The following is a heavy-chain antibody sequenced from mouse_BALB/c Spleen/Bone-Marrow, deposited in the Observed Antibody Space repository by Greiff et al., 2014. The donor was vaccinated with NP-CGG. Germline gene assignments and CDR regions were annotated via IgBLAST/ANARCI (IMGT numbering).Heavy chain of an antibody. CDR1: GFTFSTYG. J-gene: IGHJ4*01. D-gene: IGHD4-1*01. CDR2: ISSGGGYT. CDR3: TRQRNWDHYAMDY. V-gene: IGHV5-6*01. Sequence: EVQVVESGGDLVKPGGSLKLSCAASGFTFSTYGMSWVRQTPDKRLEWVATISSGGGYTYYPDSVKGRFTISRDNANNTLYLQMGSLKSEDTAMYYCTRQRNWDHYAMDYWGQGTSVTVSS.